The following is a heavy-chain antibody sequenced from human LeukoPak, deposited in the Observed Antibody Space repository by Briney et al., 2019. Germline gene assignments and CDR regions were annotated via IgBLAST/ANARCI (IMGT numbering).Heavy chain of an antibody. J-gene: IGHJ2*01. CDR3: AREPDVYGSWYFDL. Sequence: GGSLRLSRAASGFTLSSHDVHWVRQVPGKGLEWISAINVAGNTYYSDSVKGRFSVSRDNAKNSVHLQMTSLRAGGTAVYHCAREPDVYGSWYFDLWGRGTQVTVSS. D-gene: IGHD2-8*01. V-gene: IGHV3-13*01. CDR2: INVAGNT. CDR1: GFTLSSHD.